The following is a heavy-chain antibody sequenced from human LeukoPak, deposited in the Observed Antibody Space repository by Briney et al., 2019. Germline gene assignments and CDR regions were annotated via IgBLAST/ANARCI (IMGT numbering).Heavy chain of an antibody. V-gene: IGHV3-7*01. J-gene: IGHJ3*02. CDR2: IKQDGSEK. Sequence: PGGSLRLSCAASGFTFSSYWMSWVRQAPGKGLEWVANIKQDGSEKYYVDSVKGRFTISRDNAKNSLYLQMNSLRAEDTAVYYCARAFSIAVAGMDAFDIWGQGTMVTVSS. D-gene: IGHD6-19*01. CDR3: ARAFSIAVAGMDAFDI. CDR1: GFTFSSYW.